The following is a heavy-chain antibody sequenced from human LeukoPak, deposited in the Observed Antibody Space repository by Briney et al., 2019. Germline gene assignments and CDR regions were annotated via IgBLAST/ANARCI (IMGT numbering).Heavy chain of an antibody. V-gene: IGHV4-39*01. Sequence: PSETLSLTCTVSGGSISSSSYYWGCIRQPPGKGLEWIGSIYYSVSTYYHPSLKSRFTISVDTSKNQFSLKLSSVTAADTAVYYCARRYHYGSSGYYPFDYWGQGTLVTVSS. J-gene: IGHJ4*02. D-gene: IGHD3-22*01. CDR3: ARRYHYGSSGYYPFDY. CDR1: GGSISSSSYY. CDR2: IYYSVST.